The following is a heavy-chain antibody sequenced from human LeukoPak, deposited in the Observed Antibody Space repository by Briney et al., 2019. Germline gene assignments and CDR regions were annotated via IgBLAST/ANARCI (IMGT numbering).Heavy chain of an antibody. J-gene: IGHJ4*02. CDR2: LNPNSGGT. Sequence: SLKVSCKASGYTFTFNYMHWVRLSPGQGLEWMGWLNPNSGGTNYAQKFQGRVSMTRDTSISTAYMELSRLRSDDTAVYYCARDQDFWSGYYSYFDYWGQGTLVTVSS. CDR3: ARDQDFWSGYYSYFDY. CDR1: GYTFTFNY. V-gene: IGHV1-2*02. D-gene: IGHD3-3*01.